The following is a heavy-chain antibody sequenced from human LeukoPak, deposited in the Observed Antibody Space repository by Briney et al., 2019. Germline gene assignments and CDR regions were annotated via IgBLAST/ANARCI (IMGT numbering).Heavy chain of an antibody. J-gene: IGHJ3*02. CDR3: AKVNYCSGGSCDWGAFDI. CDR1: GFTFSSYA. Sequence: GGSLRLSCGVSGFTFSSYAMSWVRQAPGKGLEWVSAISGSGGSTYCADSVKGRFTISSDNSKNTLYLQMNSLRAEDTAVYYCAKVNYCSGGSCDWGAFDIWGQGTMVTVSS. D-gene: IGHD2-15*01. V-gene: IGHV3-23*01. CDR2: ISGSGGST.